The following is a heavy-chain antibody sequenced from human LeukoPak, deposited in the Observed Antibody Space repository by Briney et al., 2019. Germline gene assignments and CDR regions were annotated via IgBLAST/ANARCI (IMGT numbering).Heavy chain of an antibody. CDR3: ARDIPAAETWFDP. Sequence: SSETLSLTCTVSGGSISSSSYYWGWIRQPPGKGLEWIGSIYYSGSTYYNPSLKSRVTISVDTSKNLFSLKLSSVTAADTAVYYCARDIPAAETWFDPWGQGTLVTVSS. CDR2: IYYSGST. D-gene: IGHD2-2*01. J-gene: IGHJ5*02. V-gene: IGHV4-39*07. CDR1: GGSISSSSYY.